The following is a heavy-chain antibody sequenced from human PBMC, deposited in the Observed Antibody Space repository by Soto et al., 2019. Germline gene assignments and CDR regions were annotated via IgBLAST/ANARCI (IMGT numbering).Heavy chain of an antibody. CDR3: ARRTYYYGSGSYYFDY. D-gene: IGHD3-10*01. CDR2: IYHSGST. CDR1: GGSISSSNW. Sequence: SETLSLTCAVSGGSISSSNWWSWVRQPPGKGLEWIGEIYHSGSTNYNPSLKSRVTISVDKSKNQFSLKLSSVTAADTAVYCCARRTYYYGSGSYYFDYWGQGTLVP. V-gene: IGHV4-4*01. J-gene: IGHJ4*02.